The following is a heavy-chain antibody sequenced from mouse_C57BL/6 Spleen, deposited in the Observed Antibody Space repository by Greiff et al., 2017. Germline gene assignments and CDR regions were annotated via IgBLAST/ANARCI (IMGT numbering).Heavy chain of an antibody. CDR2: IYPGDGDT. J-gene: IGHJ2*01. D-gene: IGHD2-1*01. CDR1: GYAFSSYW. Sequence: QVQLQQSGAELVKPGASVKISCKASGYAFSSYWMNWVKQRPGKGLEWIGQIYPGDGDTNYNGKFKGKATLTADKSSSTAYMQLSSLTSEDSAVYFCARPNLLWSFYCDYWGQGTTLTVSS. CDR3: ARPNLLWSFYCDY. V-gene: IGHV1-80*01.